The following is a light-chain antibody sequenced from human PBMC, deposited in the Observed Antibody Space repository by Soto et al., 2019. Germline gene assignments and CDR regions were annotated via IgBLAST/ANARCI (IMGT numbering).Light chain of an antibody. Sequence: EILLTQSPATLSMSPGDRATLSCRASQSVSTYLAWYQQKPGQAPRLLIFDASNRASGIPSRFSGSGSGTNFTLTISRLEPEDFAVYFCQQRSHWPPLTFGGGTKVEIK. CDR2: DAS. J-gene: IGKJ4*01. CDR1: QSVSTY. CDR3: QQRSHWPPLT. V-gene: IGKV3-11*01.